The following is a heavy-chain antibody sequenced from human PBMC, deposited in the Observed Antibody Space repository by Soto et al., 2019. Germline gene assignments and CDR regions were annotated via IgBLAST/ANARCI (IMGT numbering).Heavy chain of an antibody. CDR1: GFTFGIHS. J-gene: IGHJ4*02. CDR3: VGSESYYLEY. CDR2: ISRDGRST. Sequence: PGGSLRLSCSASGFTFGIHSMHWVRQTPGKGLEYVSAISRDGRSTFYADSVKGRFTISRDDSKNTLYLQMDRLRAEDTAVYFCVGSESYYLEYWGQGTLVTVSS. V-gene: IGHV3-64D*08. D-gene: IGHD3-10*01.